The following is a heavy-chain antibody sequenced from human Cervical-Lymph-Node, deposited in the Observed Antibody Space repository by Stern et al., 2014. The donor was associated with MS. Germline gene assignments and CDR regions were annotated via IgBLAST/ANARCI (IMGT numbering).Heavy chain of an antibody. V-gene: IGHV4-31*01. CDR2: ISGST. J-gene: IGHJ4*02. CDR3: ARGGWLRSYFFDY. Sequence: QMQLVESGPGLVRPSQTLSLTCTVSGASLSSGLYSWSWIRQLPGKGLEWVGYISGSTYFNPSLQSTVTISVDTSENQVSLKVTSVTAADTAVYYCARGGWLRSYFFDYWGQGARVTVSS. CDR1: GASLSSGLYS. D-gene: IGHD5-12*01.